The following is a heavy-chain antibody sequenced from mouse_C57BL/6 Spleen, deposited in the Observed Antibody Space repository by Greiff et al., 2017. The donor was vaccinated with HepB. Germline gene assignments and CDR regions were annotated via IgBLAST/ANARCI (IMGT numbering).Heavy chain of an antibody. J-gene: IGHJ1*03. V-gene: IGHV6-6*01. CDR1: GFTFSDAW. CDR3: ARAYYSNPGGYFDV. CDR2: IRNKANNHAT. Sequence: EVMLVESGGGLVQPGGSMKLSCAASGFTFSDAWMDWVRQSPEKGLEWVAEIRNKANNHATYYAESVKGRFTISRDDSKSSVYLQMSSLRAEDTGIYYCARAYYSNPGGYFDVWGTGTTVTVSS. D-gene: IGHD2-5*01.